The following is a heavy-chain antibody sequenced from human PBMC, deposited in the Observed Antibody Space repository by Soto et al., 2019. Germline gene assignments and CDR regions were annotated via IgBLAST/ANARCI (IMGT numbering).Heavy chain of an antibody. CDR2: IIPIFGTA. V-gene: IGHV1-69*13. D-gene: IGHD3-22*01. J-gene: IGHJ4*02. CDR3: ASDYYDSSGPPC. Sequence: SVKVSCKASGGTFSSYAISWVRQAPGQGLEWMGGIIPIFGTANYAQKFQGRVTITADESTSTAYMELSSPRSEDTAVYYCASDYYDSSGPPCWGQGTLVTVSS. CDR1: GGTFSSYA.